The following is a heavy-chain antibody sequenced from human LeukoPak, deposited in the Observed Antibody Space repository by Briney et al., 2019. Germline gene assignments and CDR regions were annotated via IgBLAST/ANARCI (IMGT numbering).Heavy chain of an antibody. CDR1: GFTFSNYA. V-gene: IGHV3-64*01. Sequence: GGSLRLSCAASGFTFSNYAMHWVRQAPGKGLEYVLAISSNGGSTYYANSVKGRFTISRDNSKDTLYLQMGSQRAEDMAVYYCARDRGSGYFDYWGQGTLVTVSS. CDR3: ARDRGSGYFDY. CDR2: ISSNGGST. D-gene: IGHD3-22*01. J-gene: IGHJ4*02.